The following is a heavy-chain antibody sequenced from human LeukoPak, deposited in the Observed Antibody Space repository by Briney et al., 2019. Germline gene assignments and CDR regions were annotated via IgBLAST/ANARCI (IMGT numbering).Heavy chain of an antibody. CDR2: INPNSGGT. CDR3: ARDPLEGYWFDP. V-gene: IGHV1-2*02. Sequence: ASVKVSCKASGYTFTGYYMHWVRQAPGQGLEWMGWINPNSGGTNYAQKFQGRVTMTRDTSISTAYMELSRLRSDDTAVYYCARDPLEGYWFDPWGQGTLVTVSS. D-gene: IGHD3-3*01. J-gene: IGHJ5*02. CDR1: GYTFTGYY.